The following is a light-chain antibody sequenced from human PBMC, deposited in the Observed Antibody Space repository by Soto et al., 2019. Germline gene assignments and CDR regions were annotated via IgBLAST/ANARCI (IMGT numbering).Light chain of an antibody. CDR2: LNSDGSH. CDR1: SGHSSYA. J-gene: IGLJ1*01. CDR3: QTWGTGV. Sequence: QLVLTQSPSASASLGASVTLTCTLSSGHSSYAIAWHQQQPEKGPRYLMKLNSDGSHSKGDGIPDRFSGSSSGAERYLTISGLQAEDEADYYCQTWGTGVFGTGTKLTVL. V-gene: IGLV4-69*01.